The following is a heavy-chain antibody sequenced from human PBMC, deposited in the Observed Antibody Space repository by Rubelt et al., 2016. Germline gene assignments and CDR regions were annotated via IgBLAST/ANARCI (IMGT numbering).Heavy chain of an antibody. D-gene: IGHD3-10*01. CDR1: GGSISGYF. CDR2: IYYSGST. J-gene: IGHJ4*02. Sequence: TVSGGSISGYFWSWIRQPPGKGLEWIGYIYYSGSTNYNSSLKSRVTISVDTSKRQFSLNLSSVTAADTVVYYCARAYYYGSGSYFPVDYWGQGTLVTVSS. CDR3: ARAYYYGSGSYFPVDY. V-gene: IGHV4-59*01.